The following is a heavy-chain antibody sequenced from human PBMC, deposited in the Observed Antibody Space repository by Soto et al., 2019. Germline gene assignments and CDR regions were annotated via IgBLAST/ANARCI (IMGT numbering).Heavy chain of an antibody. Sequence: QITLKESGPTLVKPTQTLTLTCTFSGFSLTADGVGVGWIRQPPGKALEWLALIYWDDDQRYSPSLKTMLTITKDTSNNQVVLTMTNMDPVDTGTYYCAHAYGGTSWPNDAFDVWGQGTVVTVSS. CDR3: AHAYGGTSWPNDAFDV. J-gene: IGHJ3*01. D-gene: IGHD2-21*01. CDR2: IYWDDDQ. V-gene: IGHV2-5*02. CDR1: GFSLTADGVG.